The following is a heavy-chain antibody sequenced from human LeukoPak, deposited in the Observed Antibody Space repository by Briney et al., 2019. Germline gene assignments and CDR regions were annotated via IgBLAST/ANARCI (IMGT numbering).Heavy chain of an antibody. J-gene: IGHJ6*03. V-gene: IGHV3-30*02. CDR2: IRYDGSNK. D-gene: IGHD3-3*01. CDR3: ARESSYDFWSGYYRLMGYYYYYYYMDV. Sequence: GGSLRLSCAASGFTFSSYGMHWVRQAPGKGLEWVAFIRYDGSNKYYADSVKGRFTISRDNSKNTLYLQMNSLRAEDTAVYYCARESSYDFWSGYYRLMGYYYYYYYMDVWGKGTTVTVSS. CDR1: GFTFSSYG.